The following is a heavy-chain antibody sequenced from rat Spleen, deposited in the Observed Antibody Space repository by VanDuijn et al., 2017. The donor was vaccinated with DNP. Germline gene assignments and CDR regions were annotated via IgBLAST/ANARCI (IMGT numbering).Heavy chain of an antibody. Sequence: EVKFVESGGGLVQPGRSLKLSCAASGFNFNDHWMGWVRQAPGKGLEWIGQINKDSSTISYSPSLKDKFAISRDNAQNTLYLQMNKLGSEDTAIYHCAKGPNYGGYSDYFDYWGQGVMVTVSS. V-gene: IGHV4-2*01. D-gene: IGHD1-11*01. CDR1: GFNFNDHW. J-gene: IGHJ2*01. CDR3: AKGPNYGGYSDYFDY. CDR2: INKDSSTI.